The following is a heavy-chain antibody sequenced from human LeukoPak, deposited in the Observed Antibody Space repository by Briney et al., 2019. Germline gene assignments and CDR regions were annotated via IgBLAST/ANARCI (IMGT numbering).Heavy chain of an antibody. CDR1: GFTFSSYS. J-gene: IGHJ4*02. Sequence: GGSLRLSCAASGFTFSSYSMNWVRQAPGEGLEWVSSISSSSSYIYYTDSVKGRFTISRDNAKNSLYLQMNSLRAEDTAVYYCARDVEVGANYFDYWGQGTLVTVSS. CDR3: ARDVEVGANYFDY. D-gene: IGHD1-26*01. V-gene: IGHV3-21*01. CDR2: ISSSSSYI.